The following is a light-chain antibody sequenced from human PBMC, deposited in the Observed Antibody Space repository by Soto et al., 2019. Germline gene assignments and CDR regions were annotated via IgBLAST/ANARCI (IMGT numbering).Light chain of an antibody. CDR1: QSVSSSY. CDR3: QQYGSHQGT. Sequence: EIVLTQSPGTLSLSPGERATLSCRASQSVSSSYLAWYQQKPGQAPRLLIYGASSRATGIPDRFSGSGSGTDFTLTISRLEPEDFAVYYCQQYGSHQGTFGQGTKVEI. J-gene: IGKJ1*01. CDR2: GAS. V-gene: IGKV3-20*01.